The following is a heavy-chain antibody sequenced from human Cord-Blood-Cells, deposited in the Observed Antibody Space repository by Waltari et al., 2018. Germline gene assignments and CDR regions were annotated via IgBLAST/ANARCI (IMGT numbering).Heavy chain of an antibody. CDR3: ARVDRGGFRETYNWFDP. D-gene: IGHD3-10*01. J-gene: IGHJ5*02. CDR1: GFTFSSYS. Sequence: EVQLVESGGGLVKPGGSLRLSCAASGFTFSSYSMNWVRQAPGKGLECVSSISSSSSYIYYADSVKGRFTISRDNAKNSLYLQMNSLRAEDTAVYYCARVDRGGFRETYNWFDPWGQGTLVTVSS. V-gene: IGHV3-21*01. CDR2: ISSSSSYI.